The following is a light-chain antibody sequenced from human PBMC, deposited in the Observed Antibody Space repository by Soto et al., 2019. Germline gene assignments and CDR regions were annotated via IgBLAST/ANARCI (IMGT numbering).Light chain of an antibody. J-gene: IGLJ3*02. Sequence: QSALTQPASVSGSPGQSITISCTGSSTDVGVYNYVSWYQQHPGRAPKLIIYEVSNRPSGVSDRFSGSKSGNTASLTISGLQAEDEADYYSSAFTNTTTLVFAGGTKLTVL. CDR3: SAFTNTTTLV. CDR2: EVS. CDR1: STDVGVYNY. V-gene: IGLV2-14*01.